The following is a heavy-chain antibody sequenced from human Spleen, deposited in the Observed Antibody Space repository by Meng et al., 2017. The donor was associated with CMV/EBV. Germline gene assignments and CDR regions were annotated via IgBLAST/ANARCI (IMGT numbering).Heavy chain of an antibody. CDR2: IYYSGST. V-gene: IGHV4-30-4*08. Sequence: QVRSRDPGPGSVIPSPPLSLTCTVSGGSISSGDYYWSWIRQPPGKGLEWIGYIYYSGSTYYNPSLKSRVTISVDTSKNQFSLKLSSVTAADTAVYYCARDYRGIAEDYGDYIGQGTLVTVSS. J-gene: IGHJ4*02. CDR3: ARDYRGIAEDYGDY. CDR1: GGSISSGDYY. D-gene: IGHD1-26*01.